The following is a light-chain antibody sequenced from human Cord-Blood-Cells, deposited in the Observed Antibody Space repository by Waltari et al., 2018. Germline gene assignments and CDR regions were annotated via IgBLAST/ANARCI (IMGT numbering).Light chain of an antibody. CDR3: NSRDSSGNHLV. Sequence: SSELTQDPAVSVALGQTVRITCQGNSLRSYYASWYQQKPGQAPVLVIYGKNNRPSGIPDRFYGSSSGNTASLTITGAQAEDEAEYYCNSRDSSGNHLVFGGGTKLTVL. CDR2: GKN. CDR1: SLRSYY. V-gene: IGLV3-19*01. J-gene: IGLJ3*02.